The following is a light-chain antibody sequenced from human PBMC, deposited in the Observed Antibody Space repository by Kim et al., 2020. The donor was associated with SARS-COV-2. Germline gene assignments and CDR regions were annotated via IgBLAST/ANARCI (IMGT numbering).Light chain of an antibody. Sequence: DIVMTQSPDSLAVSLGERATINYKSSQSVLSSSNNKNYLTWYQQKPGQPPKLLIYWASTRESGVPDRFSGSGSGTDFTLTISSLQAEDVAVYYCQQYYAAPWTFGQGTKVDIK. V-gene: IGKV4-1*01. CDR3: QQYYAAPWT. J-gene: IGKJ1*01. CDR1: QSVLSSSNNKNY. CDR2: WAS.